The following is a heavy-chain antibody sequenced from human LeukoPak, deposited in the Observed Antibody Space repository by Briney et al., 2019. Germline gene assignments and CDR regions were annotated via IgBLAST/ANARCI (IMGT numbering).Heavy chain of an antibody. CDR3: AREGSGWLYGMDV. D-gene: IGHD6-19*01. CDR2: IYYSGST. V-gene: IGHV4-59*01. J-gene: IGHJ6*02. CDR1: GGSISSYY. Sequence: SETLSLTCTVSGGSISSYYWSWIRQPPGKGLEWIGYIYYSGSTNYNPSLKSRVTISVDTSKNQFSLKLSSVTAADTAVYYCAREGSGWLYGMDVWGQGTTVTVSS.